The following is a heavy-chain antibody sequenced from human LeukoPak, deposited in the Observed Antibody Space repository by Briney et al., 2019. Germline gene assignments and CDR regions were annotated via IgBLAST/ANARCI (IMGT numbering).Heavy chain of an antibody. J-gene: IGHJ6*02. CDR1: GGSFSGYY. D-gene: IGHD4-23*01. CDR2: INHSGST. CDR3: ASSTVADNYYYYGMDV. V-gene: IGHV4-34*01. Sequence: SETLSLTCAVYGGSFSGYYWSWIRQPPGKGLEWIGEINHSGSTNYNPSLKSRVTIPVDTSKNQFSLKLSSVTAADTAVYYCASSTVADNYYYYGMDVWGQGTTVTVSS.